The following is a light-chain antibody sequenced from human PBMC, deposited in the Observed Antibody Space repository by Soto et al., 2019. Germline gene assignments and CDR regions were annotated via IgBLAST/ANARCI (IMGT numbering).Light chain of an antibody. CDR3: QQYNNWPPWT. CDR2: DAS. CDR1: QSISEF. V-gene: IGKV3-15*01. Sequence: VVLTQSPATLSLSPGQSATLSCRASQSISEFLAWYQQKPGQPPRLLIYDASNRATGIPARFSGSGSGTEFTLTISSLQSEDFAVYYCQQYNNWPPWTFGQGTKVDIK. J-gene: IGKJ1*01.